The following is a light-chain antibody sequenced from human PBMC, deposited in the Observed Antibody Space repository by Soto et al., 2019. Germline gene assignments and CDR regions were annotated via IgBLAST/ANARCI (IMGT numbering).Light chain of an antibody. CDR3: QQDNTSPLT. CDR2: KAS. CDR1: QRISSW. V-gene: IGKV1-5*03. Sequence: DIQMTQSPSTLSASVGDRVTITCRASQRISSWLAWYQQKPGKAPKLLIYKASSLESGVLSRFSGSGSGTEFALTISSLQPDDFATYYCQQDNTSPLTFGGGTKVEIK. J-gene: IGKJ4*01.